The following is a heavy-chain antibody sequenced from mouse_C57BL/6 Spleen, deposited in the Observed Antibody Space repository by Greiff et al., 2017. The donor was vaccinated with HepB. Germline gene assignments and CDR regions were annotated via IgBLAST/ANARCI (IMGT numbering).Heavy chain of an antibody. V-gene: IGHV1-18*01. J-gene: IGHJ2*01. D-gene: IGHD1-1*01. CDR2: INPNNGGT. Sequence: EVQLQQSGPELVKPGASVKIPCKASGYTFTDYNMDWVKQSHGKSLEWIGDINPNNGGTIYNQKFKGKATLTVDKSSSTAYMELRSLTSEDTAVYYCARTGHYYGSSSYYFDYWGQGTTLTVSS. CDR1: GYTFTDYN. CDR3: ARTGHYYGSSSYYFDY.